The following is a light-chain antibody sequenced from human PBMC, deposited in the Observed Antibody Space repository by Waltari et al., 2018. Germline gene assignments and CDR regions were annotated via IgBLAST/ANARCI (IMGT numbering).Light chain of an antibody. J-gene: IGLJ2*01. CDR2: DVS. CDR1: NRDVGGYNF. Sequence: QSALTQPASVSGSLGQSITISCTGTNRDVGGYNFVSWYQQHPGKAPKLMIYDVSNRPSGVSSLVSGAKSGNTASLTISGLQAEDEADYHCISYRKGTTGNVALGGGTKVTVL. CDR3: ISYRKGTTGNVA. V-gene: IGLV2-14*03.